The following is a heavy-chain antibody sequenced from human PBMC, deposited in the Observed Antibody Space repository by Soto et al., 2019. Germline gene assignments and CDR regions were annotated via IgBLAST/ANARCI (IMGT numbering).Heavy chain of an antibody. Sequence: LRLSCAASGFTFSSYAMHWVRQAPGKGLEWVAVISYDGSNKYYADSVKGRFTISRDNSKNTLYLQMNSLRAEDTAVYYCARVGPRGGWYGYYFDYWGQGTLVTVSS. CDR1: GFTFSSYA. CDR3: ARVGPRGGWYGYYFDY. D-gene: IGHD6-19*01. V-gene: IGHV3-30-3*01. J-gene: IGHJ4*02. CDR2: ISYDGSNK.